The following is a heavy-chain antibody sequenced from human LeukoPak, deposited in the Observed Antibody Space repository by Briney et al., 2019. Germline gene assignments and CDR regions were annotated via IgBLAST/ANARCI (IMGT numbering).Heavy chain of an antibody. CDR3: AKIADQYYFDY. CDR1: GGSISSGSYY. CDR2: IYYSGST. J-gene: IGHJ4*02. Sequence: SETLSLTCTVSGGSISSGSYYWGWIRQPPGKGLEWIGSIYYSGSTYYNPSLKSRVTISVDTSKNQFSLKLSSVTAADTAVYYCAKIADQYYFDYWGQGTLVTVSS. V-gene: IGHV4-39*07. D-gene: IGHD2-15*01.